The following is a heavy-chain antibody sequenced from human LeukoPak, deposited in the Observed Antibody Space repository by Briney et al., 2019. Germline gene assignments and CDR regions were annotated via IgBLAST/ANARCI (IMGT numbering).Heavy chain of an antibody. CDR3: AKESGADWAVAGTGYFDY. V-gene: IGHV3-30*02. Sequence: GGSLRLSCAASGFTFSSYGMHWVRQAPGKGLEWVAFIRYDGSNKYYADSVKGRFTISRDNSKNTLYLQMNSLRAEETAVYYCAKESGADWAVAGTGYFDYWGQGTLVTVSS. D-gene: IGHD6-19*01. CDR2: IRYDGSNK. J-gene: IGHJ4*02. CDR1: GFTFSSYG.